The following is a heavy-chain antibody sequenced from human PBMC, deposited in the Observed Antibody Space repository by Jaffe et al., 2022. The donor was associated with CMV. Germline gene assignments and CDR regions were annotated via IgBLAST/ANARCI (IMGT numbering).Heavy chain of an antibody. CDR1: GFTFSSYT. Sequence: EVQLLESGGGLVQPGGSLRLSCAASGFTFSSYTMSWVRQAPGKGLEWVATFSGNILNSYYADSVKGRFSISRDNSKNTLYLQVSSLRPEDTAVYFCAKGPVADAFDHWGQGTLVTVSS. J-gene: IGHJ4*02. CDR2: FSGNILNS. D-gene: IGHD6-19*01. V-gene: IGHV3-23*01. CDR3: AKGPVADAFDH.